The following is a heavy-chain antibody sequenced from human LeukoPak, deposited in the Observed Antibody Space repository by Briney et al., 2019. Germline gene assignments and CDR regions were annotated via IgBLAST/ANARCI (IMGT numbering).Heavy chain of an antibody. CDR1: GFTFSSFG. CDR2: IWYDGSNK. D-gene: IGHD4-17*01. J-gene: IGHJ4*02. CDR3: ARGCDYGDYGVVE. Sequence: PGRSLTLSCAASGFTFSSFGMHWVRQAPGKGLEWVAVIWYDGSNKYYSDSVRGRFTISRDNSKNTLYLQMNSLRAEDTAVYYCARGCDYGDYGVVEWGQGTLVTVSS. V-gene: IGHV3-33*01.